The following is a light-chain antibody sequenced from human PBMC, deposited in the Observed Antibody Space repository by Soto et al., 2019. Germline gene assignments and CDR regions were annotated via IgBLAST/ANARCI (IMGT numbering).Light chain of an antibody. CDR3: QQYETFSGT. V-gene: IGKV3-15*01. CDR1: QSVSSN. CDR2: GAS. Sequence: EIVLTQSPATLSVSPGERATLSCRASQSVSSNLAWYQQKPGQAPRLLIYGASTRATGIPARFSGSGSGTDFTLTIASLQPDDFATYYCQQYETFSGTFGPGTKVDIK. J-gene: IGKJ1*01.